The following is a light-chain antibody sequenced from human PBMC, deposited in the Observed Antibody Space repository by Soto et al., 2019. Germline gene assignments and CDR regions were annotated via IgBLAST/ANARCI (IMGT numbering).Light chain of an antibody. V-gene: IGKV1-8*01. J-gene: IGKJ5*01. CDR3: QQYYRYPPA. CDR2: AAS. CDR1: QGISSY. Sequence: AIRMTQSPSSLSASTGDRVTITCRASQGISSYLAWYQQKPGKAPKLLIYAASTLQSGVPSRFIGSGSGTDFTLTISFLQSEDFATYYCQQYYRYPPAFGQGTRLESK.